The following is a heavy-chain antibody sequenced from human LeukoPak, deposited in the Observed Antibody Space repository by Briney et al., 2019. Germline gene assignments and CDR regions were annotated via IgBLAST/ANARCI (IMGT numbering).Heavy chain of an antibody. J-gene: IGHJ3*02. CDR1: GFTFDDYS. D-gene: IGHD6-13*01. CDR3: ARDGGSSRYGAFDI. V-gene: IGHV3-48*01. Sequence: GGSLRLSCVASGFTFDDYSMNWVRQAPGKGLEWISYISSTSSTIYYADSVKGRFTISRDNAKNSMYLQMNSLRAEDRAVYYCARDGGSSRYGAFDIWGQGTMVTVSS. CDR2: ISSTSSTI.